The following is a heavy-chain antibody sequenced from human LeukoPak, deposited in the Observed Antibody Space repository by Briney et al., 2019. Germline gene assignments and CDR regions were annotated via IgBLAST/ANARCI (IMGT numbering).Heavy chain of an antibody. V-gene: IGHV3-23*01. D-gene: IGHD3-10*01. CDR1: GFTFSSYA. Sequence: GGSLRLSCAASGFTFSSYAMSWVRQAQGKGLEWVSAISGSGGSTYYADSVKGRFTISRDNPKNTLYLQMISLRAEDTAVYYCAKHSTGVECWGRGTLVTVSS. CDR2: ISGSGGST. J-gene: IGHJ2*01. CDR3: AKHSTGVEC.